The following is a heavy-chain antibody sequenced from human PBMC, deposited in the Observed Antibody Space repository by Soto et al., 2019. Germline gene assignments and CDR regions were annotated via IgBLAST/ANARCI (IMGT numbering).Heavy chain of an antibody. Sequence: DVQLEESGGGLIQPGGTLRLSCAASGFSFSGKNYLTWVRQAPGKGLEWVSALYSSDGTYYADSVTGRFSVSRDNSKTTCYLQLHSLRPEDTALYFCATWLQREHAFDIWGLWTMVTVAS. CDR3: ATWLQREHAFDI. J-gene: IGHJ3*02. D-gene: IGHD1-1*01. V-gene: IGHV3-53*01. CDR2: LYSSDGT. CDR1: GFSFSGKNY.